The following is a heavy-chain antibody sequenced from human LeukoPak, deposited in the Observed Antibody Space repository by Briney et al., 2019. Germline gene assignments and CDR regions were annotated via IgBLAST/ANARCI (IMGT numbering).Heavy chain of an antibody. CDR2: ISYDGSNK. CDR1: GFTFSSYG. Sequence: AGGSLRLSCAASGFTFSSYGMHWVRQAPGKGLEWLAFISYDGSNKYYADSVKGRFTISRDNSKNTLYLQMNSLRAEDTAVYYCAKLLTLRYFDWLSDYFDYWGQGTLVTVSS. V-gene: IGHV3-30*18. J-gene: IGHJ4*02. CDR3: AKLLTLRYFDWLSDYFDY. D-gene: IGHD3-9*01.